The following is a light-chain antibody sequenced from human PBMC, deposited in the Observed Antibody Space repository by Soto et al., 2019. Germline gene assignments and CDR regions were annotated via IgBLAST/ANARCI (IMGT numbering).Light chain of an antibody. J-gene: IGLJ1*01. CDR2: EVS. V-gene: IGLV2-14*01. Sequence: QSVLTQPASVSGSPGQSITISCTGTSSDVGRYNYVSWYQQHPGKAPKLMTYEVSNRPSGVSDRFSGPKSGNTASLTISGLQAEDEADYFCSSFTSSSLYVFGTGTKLTVL. CDR1: SSDVGRYNY. CDR3: SSFTSSSLYV.